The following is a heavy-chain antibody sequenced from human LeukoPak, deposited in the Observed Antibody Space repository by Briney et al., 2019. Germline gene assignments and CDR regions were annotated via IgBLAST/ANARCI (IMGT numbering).Heavy chain of an antibody. D-gene: IGHD3-22*01. J-gene: IGHJ4*02. CDR1: GSTFGDYA. V-gene: IGHV3-49*03. CDR3: TREQYYYDSSGYYYDDY. Sequence: GGSLRLSCTASGSTFGDYAMSWFRQAPGKGLEWVGFIRSKAYGGTTEYAASVKGRFTISRDDSKSIAYLQMNSLKTEDTAVYYCTREQYYYDSSGYYYDDYWGQGTLVTVSS. CDR2: IRSKAYGGTT.